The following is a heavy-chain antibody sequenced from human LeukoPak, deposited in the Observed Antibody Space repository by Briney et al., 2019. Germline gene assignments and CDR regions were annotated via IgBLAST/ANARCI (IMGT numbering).Heavy chain of an antibody. CDR1: DGSISSSNYY. CDR3: ARDRRTMDTVLMVFARSFDY. Sequence: SETLSLTCTVSDGSISSSNYYWGWIRQPPGKGLEWIGSIYYSGSTYYNPSLKSRVIISVDTSKNQFSLNLSSVTAADTAVYYCARDRRTMDTVLMVFARSFDYWGQGTLVTVSS. V-gene: IGHV4-39*07. CDR2: IYYSGST. J-gene: IGHJ4*02. D-gene: IGHD2-8*01.